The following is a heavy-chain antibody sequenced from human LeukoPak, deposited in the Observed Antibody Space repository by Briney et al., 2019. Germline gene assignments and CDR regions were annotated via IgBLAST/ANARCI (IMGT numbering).Heavy chain of an antibody. CDR1: GYTFTSYG. CDR3: ARDTSVVVTATYYHYYGMDV. V-gene: IGHV1-18*01. Sequence: ASVKVSCKASGYTFTSYGISWVRQAPGQGLEWMGWISAYNGNTNYAQKLQGRVTMTTDTSTSTAYMELRSLRSDDTAVYYCARDTSVVVTATYYHYYGMDVWGQGTTVTVSS. CDR2: ISAYNGNT. D-gene: IGHD2-21*02. J-gene: IGHJ6*02.